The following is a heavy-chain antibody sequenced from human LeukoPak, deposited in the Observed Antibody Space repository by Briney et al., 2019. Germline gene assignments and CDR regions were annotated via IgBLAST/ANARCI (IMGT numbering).Heavy chain of an antibody. J-gene: IGHJ3*01. Sequence: GASVKVSCKVSGYSFTGYYLNWVRQAPGQGLEWMGWINSDSGNTKYAQKFQGRVTMTRDTSISTAYMELSSLISDDMAVYYCARDQGDYYCTSTTCSGGAFDFWGQGTMVTVSS. CDR3: ARDQGDYYCTSTTCSGGAFDF. CDR1: GYSFTGYY. D-gene: IGHD2-2*01. V-gene: IGHV1-2*02. CDR2: INSDSGNT.